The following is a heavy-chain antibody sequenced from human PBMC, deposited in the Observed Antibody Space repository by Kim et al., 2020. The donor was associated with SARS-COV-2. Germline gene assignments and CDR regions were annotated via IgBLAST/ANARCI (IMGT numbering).Heavy chain of an antibody. V-gene: IGHV1-69*13. J-gene: IGHJ4*02. D-gene: IGHD6-19*01. CDR3: ARLRIAVAGGFDY. CDR2: IIPIFGTA. Sequence: SVKVSCKASGGTFSSYAISWVRQAPGQGLEWMGGIIPIFGTANYAQKFQGRVTITADESTSTAYMELSSLRSEDTAVYYCARLRIAVAGGFDYWGQGTLVTVSS. CDR1: GGTFSSYA.